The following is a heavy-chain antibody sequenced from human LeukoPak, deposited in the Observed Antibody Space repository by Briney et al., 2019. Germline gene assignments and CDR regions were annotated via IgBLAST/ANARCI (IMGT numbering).Heavy chain of an antibody. V-gene: IGHV3-21*01. CDR1: GFTFSSYS. J-gene: IGHJ4*02. CDR2: ISSSRSYI. D-gene: IGHD5-12*01. Sequence: PGGSLRLSCAASGFTFSSYSMNWVRQAPGKGLEWVSFISSSRSYIYYADSVKGRFTISRDNAKNSLYLQMNSLRAEDTAVYYCARGTSDYDHDYWGQGTLVTVSS. CDR3: ARGTSDYDHDY.